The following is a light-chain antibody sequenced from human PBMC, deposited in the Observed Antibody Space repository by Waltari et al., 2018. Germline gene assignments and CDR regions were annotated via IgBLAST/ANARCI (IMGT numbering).Light chain of an antibody. CDR1: SSDIGGYHY. CDR2: DVY. CDR3: SSYTTTNTPHYV. Sequence: QSALTQPASVSGSPGQSITLPCTGSSSDIGGYHYVSWYQQPPGKAPKLIIYDVYNRPXXXXXXXXXSKSGTTASLTISGLQAEDEADYYCSSYTTTNTPHYVFGSGTRVTVL. J-gene: IGLJ1*01. V-gene: IGLV2-14*03.